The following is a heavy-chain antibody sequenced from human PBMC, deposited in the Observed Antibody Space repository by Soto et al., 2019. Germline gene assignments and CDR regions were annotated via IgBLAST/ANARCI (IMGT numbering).Heavy chain of an antibody. J-gene: IGHJ6*02. Sequence: EVQLVESGGGLVKPGGSLRLSCAASGFTFSSYSMNWVRQAPGKGLEWVSSISSSSSYIYYADSVKGRFTISRDNAKNSLYLQMNSLRAEDTAVYYCARDQRIVVVVAATPDYYYYYGMDVWGQGTTVTVSS. CDR3: ARDQRIVVVVAATPDYYYYYGMDV. D-gene: IGHD2-15*01. CDR2: ISSSSSYI. CDR1: GFTFSSYS. V-gene: IGHV3-21*01.